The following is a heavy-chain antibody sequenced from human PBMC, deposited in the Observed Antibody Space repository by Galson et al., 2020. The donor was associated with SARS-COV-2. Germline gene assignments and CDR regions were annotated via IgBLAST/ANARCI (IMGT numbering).Heavy chain of an antibody. V-gene: IGHV3-33*01. CDR2: IWSDGIHK. CDR3: TPTIIVPGTLDY. D-gene: IGHD3-16*02. Sequence: GGSLRLSCAASGYSFSTYAMHWVRQAPGKRLEWVAVIWSDGIHKFYTDSVKGRFTISRDNSKNTVTLQMDSLTVEDTAVYYCTPTIIVPGTLDYWGRGALVAVSS. CDR1: GYSFSTYA. J-gene: IGHJ4*02.